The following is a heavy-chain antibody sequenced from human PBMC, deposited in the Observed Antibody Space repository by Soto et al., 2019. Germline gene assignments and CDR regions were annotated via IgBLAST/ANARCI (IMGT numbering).Heavy chain of an antibody. CDR1: GFTLTSSA. Sequence: GGSLRLSCAASGFTLTSSAMSWVRQAPGKGLEWVSTINSGSNTYYADSVKGRFTISRDNSKNTLYLEMNSLRAEDTAVYYCASRGVYYFDHWGQGSLVTVSS. V-gene: IGHV3-23*01. CDR2: INSGSNT. D-gene: IGHD2-8*02. J-gene: IGHJ4*02. CDR3: ASRGVYYFDH.